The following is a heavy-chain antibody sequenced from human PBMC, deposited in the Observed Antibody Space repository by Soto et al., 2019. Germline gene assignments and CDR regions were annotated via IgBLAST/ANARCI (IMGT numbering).Heavy chain of an antibody. CDR2: ISAYNGNT. V-gene: IGHV1-18*01. J-gene: IGHJ5*02. Sequence: QVQLVQSGAEVKKPGASVKVSCKASGYTFTSYGISWVRQAPGQGLEWMGWISAYNGNTNYAQKLQGRVTMTTDTSTRPAYRELRSLRADDTAMYYCARRPVVVVAAGGAYYWFDPWGQGTLVTVSS. D-gene: IGHD2-15*01. CDR3: ARRPVVVVAAGGAYYWFDP. CDR1: GYTFTSYG.